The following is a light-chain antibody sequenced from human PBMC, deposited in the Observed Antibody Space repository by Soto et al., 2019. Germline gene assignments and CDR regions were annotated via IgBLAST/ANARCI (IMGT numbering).Light chain of an antibody. Sequence: DIVMTQSPDSLAVSLGERATINCKSSQTVLYSSNNKNYLAWYQQKPGQPPKLLFYWASARESGVPDRFSGSGSGTDFILTISSLQAEDVAVYYCQHYYSTPFTFGPGTKVDIK. CDR2: WAS. J-gene: IGKJ3*01. CDR3: QHYYSTPFT. V-gene: IGKV4-1*01. CDR1: QTVLYSSNNKNY.